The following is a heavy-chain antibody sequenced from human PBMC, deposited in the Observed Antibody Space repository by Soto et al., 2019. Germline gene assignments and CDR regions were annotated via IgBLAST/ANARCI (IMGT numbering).Heavy chain of an antibody. V-gene: IGHV3-23*01. Sequence: EVQLLESGGGLVQPGGSLRLSCAASGFTFSNYAMSWVRQAPGKGLEWVSAIFSGGSTHYANSVKGRFTISRDNSKNTLYLQMNSLRAEDTAVYYCARGVEAIDYWGQGTLLTVSS. CDR2: IFSGGST. CDR1: GFTFSNYA. J-gene: IGHJ4*02. D-gene: IGHD1-26*01. CDR3: ARGVEAIDY.